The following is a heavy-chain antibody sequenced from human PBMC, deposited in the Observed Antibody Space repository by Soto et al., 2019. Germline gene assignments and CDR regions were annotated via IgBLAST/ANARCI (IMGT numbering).Heavy chain of an antibody. Sequence: GGSLRLSCAASGFTFSSYAMHWVRQAPGKGLEWVAVISYDGSNKYYADSVKGRFTISRDNSKNTLYLQMNSLRAEDTAVYYCARDRPSGSYPTWYFDYWGQGTLVTVSS. J-gene: IGHJ4*02. D-gene: IGHD1-26*01. V-gene: IGHV3-30-3*01. CDR2: ISYDGSNK. CDR3: ARDRPSGSYPTWYFDY. CDR1: GFTFSSYA.